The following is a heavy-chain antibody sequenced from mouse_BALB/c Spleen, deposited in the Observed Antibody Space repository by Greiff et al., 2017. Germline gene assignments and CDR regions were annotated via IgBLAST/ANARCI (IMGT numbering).Heavy chain of an antibody. CDR3: AREGNYYGYLDY. CDR2: ISYDGSN. J-gene: IGHJ2*01. V-gene: IGHV3-6*02. CDR1: GYSITSGYY. Sequence: EVQLVESGPGLVKPSQSLSLTCSVTGYSITSGYYWNWIRQFPGNKLEWMGYISYDGSNNYNPSLKNRISITRDTSKNQFFLKLNSVTTEDTATYYCAREGNYYGYLDYWGQGTTLTVSS. D-gene: IGHD1-1*01.